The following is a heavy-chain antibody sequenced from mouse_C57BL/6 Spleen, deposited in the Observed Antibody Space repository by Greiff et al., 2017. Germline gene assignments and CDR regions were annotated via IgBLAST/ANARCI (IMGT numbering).Heavy chain of an antibody. V-gene: IGHV14-1*01. J-gene: IGHJ2*01. CDR2: IDPEDGDT. Sequence: VQLLQSGAEFVRPGASVKLSCTASGFNINDYYMHWVKQRPEQGLEWIGRIDPEDGDTEYAPKFQGKATMTADTSANTAYLQLSSLTSEDTDVYYCTPNTTVVATNFDYWGQGTTLTVSS. CDR1: GFNINDYY. D-gene: IGHD1-1*01. CDR3: TPNTTVVATNFDY.